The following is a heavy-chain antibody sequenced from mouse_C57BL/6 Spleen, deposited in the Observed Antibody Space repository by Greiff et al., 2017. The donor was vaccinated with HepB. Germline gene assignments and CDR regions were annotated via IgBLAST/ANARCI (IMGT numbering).Heavy chain of an antibody. D-gene: IGHD1-1*01. CDR1: GYTFTSYW. V-gene: IGHV1-72*01. CDR3: ARSPTTVVAYYYAMDD. CDR2: IDPNSGGT. Sequence: VQLQQPGAELVKPGASVKLSCKASGYTFTSYWMHWVKQRPGRGLEWIGRIDPNSGGTKYNEKFKSKATLTVDKSSSTAYMQLSSLTSEDSAVYYCARSPTTVVAYYYAMDDWGQGTSVTVSS. J-gene: IGHJ4*01.